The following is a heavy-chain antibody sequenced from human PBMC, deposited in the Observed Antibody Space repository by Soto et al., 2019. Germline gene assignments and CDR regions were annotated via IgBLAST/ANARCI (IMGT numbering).Heavy chain of an antibody. CDR3: ARFSPPVAVPTSLMNDY. V-gene: IGHV3-21*01. CDR1: GFTFSSYS. D-gene: IGHD6-19*01. CDR2: ISSSSSYI. J-gene: IGHJ4*02. Sequence: PGGSLRLSCAASGFTFSSYSMNWVRQAPGKGLEWVSSISSSSSYIYYADSVKGRFTISRDNAKNSLYLQMNSLRAEDTAVYYCARFSPPVAVPTSLMNDYWGQGTLVTVSS.